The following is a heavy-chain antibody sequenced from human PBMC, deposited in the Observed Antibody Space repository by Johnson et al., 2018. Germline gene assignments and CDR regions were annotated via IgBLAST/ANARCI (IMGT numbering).Heavy chain of an antibody. CDR2: ISYDGSNK. Sequence: QVQLVESGGGVVQPGRSLRLSCAASGFTFSSYAMHWVRQAPGKGLEWVAVISYDGSNKYYADSVKGRFTISRDNSKNTLYLQMNSLRAEDTAVYYCVRGDSSGYYDACDIWGQGTMVTVSS. CDR1: GFTFSSYA. J-gene: IGHJ3*02. CDR3: VRGDSSGYYDACDI. D-gene: IGHD3-22*01. V-gene: IGHV3-30-3*01.